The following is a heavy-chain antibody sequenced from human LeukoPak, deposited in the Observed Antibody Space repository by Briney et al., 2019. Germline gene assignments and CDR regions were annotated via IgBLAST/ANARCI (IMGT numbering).Heavy chain of an antibody. CDR3: TTDLDVLTGYSFDY. J-gene: IGHJ4*02. Sequence: GGSLRLSCAASGFTFSGAWMNWVRQAPGKGLEWVGRIKSKTDGGTRDYAAPVKGRFTISRDDSKDTLYLQMNSLKTDDTAVYYCTTDLDVLTGYSFDYWGQGTLVTVSS. CDR1: GFTFSGAW. D-gene: IGHD3-9*01. CDR2: IKSKTDGGTR. V-gene: IGHV3-15*01.